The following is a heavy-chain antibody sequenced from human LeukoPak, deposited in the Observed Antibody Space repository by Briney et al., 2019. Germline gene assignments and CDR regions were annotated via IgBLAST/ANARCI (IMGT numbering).Heavy chain of an antibody. CDR2: IYTGDSDT. V-gene: IGHV5-51*01. J-gene: IGHJ4*02. Sequence: GASLQISCKSSGSIFTSYYIGWVRPLPGKGLGWMGIIYTGDSDTRYSPSFQGQVTISADKSITTAYLQWSSLKASDTAMYYCSRDSSGYYYFDYWGQGTLVTVSS. CDR1: GSIFTSYY. D-gene: IGHD3-22*01. CDR3: SRDSSGYYYFDY.